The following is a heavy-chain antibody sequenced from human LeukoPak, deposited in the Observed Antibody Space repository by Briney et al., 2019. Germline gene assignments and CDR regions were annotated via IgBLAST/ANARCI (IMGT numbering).Heavy chain of an antibody. V-gene: IGHV4-59*01. Sequence: SETLSPTCTVAGGSISSYYWSWIRQPPGKGLEWIGYIYYSGSTNYNPSLKSRVTIPVHTSKNQFSLKLSSVTAADTAVYYCARVLKTYCSSTSCYGGYFDYWGQGTLVTVSS. CDR2: IYYSGST. D-gene: IGHD2-2*01. J-gene: IGHJ4*02. CDR3: ARVLKTYCSSTSCYGGYFDY. CDR1: GGSISSYY.